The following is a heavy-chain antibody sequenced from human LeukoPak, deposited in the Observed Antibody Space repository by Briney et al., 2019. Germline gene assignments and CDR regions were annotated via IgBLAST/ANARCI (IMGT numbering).Heavy chain of an antibody. CDR1: GFTFSDYY. CDR2: ISRSGSTI. CDR3: ARDVHPSGYSYGD. J-gene: IGHJ4*02. D-gene: IGHD5-18*01. V-gene: IGHV3-11*01. Sequence: GGSLRLSCAAAGFTFSDYYMSWIRQAPGKGLEWVSYISRSGSTIYYADSVKGRFTISRDNAKNSLYLQRNSLRAEATSVYYCARDVHPSGYSYGDWGQGPLVTVSS.